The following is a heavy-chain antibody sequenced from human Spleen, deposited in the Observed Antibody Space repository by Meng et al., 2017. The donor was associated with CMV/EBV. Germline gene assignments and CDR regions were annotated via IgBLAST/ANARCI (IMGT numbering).Heavy chain of an antibody. V-gene: IGHV1-46*01. Sequence: ASVKVSCKASGYTFTGYYMHWVRQAPGQGLEWMGWINPSGGSTSYAQKFQGRVTMTRDTSTTTVYMELSSLRSEDTAVYYCARDVTTIFGVVITPYYFDYWGQGTLVTVSS. J-gene: IGHJ4*02. CDR3: ARDVTTIFGVVITPYYFDY. D-gene: IGHD3-3*01. CDR2: INPSGGST. CDR1: GYTFTGYY.